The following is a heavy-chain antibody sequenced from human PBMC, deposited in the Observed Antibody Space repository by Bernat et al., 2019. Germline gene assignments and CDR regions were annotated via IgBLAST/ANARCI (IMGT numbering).Heavy chain of an antibody. D-gene: IGHD3-10*01. Sequence: QVQLVESGGGVVQPGRSLRLSCAASGFTFSSYGMYWVRQAPGKGLEWVAVISYDGSNKYYVDSVKGRFTISRDNARNSLFLQMNSLKAEDTAVYYCARGWFGELYGMDVWGQGTTVTVSS. CDR2: ISYDGSNK. CDR1: GFTFSSYG. CDR3: ARGWFGELYGMDV. V-gene: IGHV3-30*03. J-gene: IGHJ6*02.